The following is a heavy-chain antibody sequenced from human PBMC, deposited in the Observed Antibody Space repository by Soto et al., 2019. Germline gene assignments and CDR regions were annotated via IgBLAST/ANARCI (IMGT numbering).Heavy chain of an antibody. J-gene: IGHJ4*02. CDR1: GGSISSGGYY. V-gene: IGHV4-31*03. Sequence: QVQLQESGPGLVKPSQTLSLTCTVSGGSISSGGYYWSWIRQHPGKGLEWIGYIYYSGSTYYNPFLKRRVTIAVDTSKNQFSLMLSSVTAADTAVYYCGRVAVAVHFDYWGQGTVVTVSS. CDR2: IYYSGST. D-gene: IGHD6-19*01. CDR3: GRVAVAVHFDY.